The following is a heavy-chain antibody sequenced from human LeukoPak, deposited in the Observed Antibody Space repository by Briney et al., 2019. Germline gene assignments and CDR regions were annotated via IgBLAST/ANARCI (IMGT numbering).Heavy chain of an antibody. D-gene: IGHD2-15*01. CDR1: GFTFNIYA. V-gene: IGHV3-23*01. CDR3: AKDDCSGGSCYSGHDH. J-gene: IGHJ4*02. Sequence: GGSLRLSCVVSGFTFNIYAMNWVRQAPGKGLEWVSAISSSGGSTYYADSVKGRFTISRDNSKNTLYLQMNSLRAEDTAVYYCAKDDCSGGSCYSGHDHWGQGTLVTVSS. CDR2: ISSSGGST.